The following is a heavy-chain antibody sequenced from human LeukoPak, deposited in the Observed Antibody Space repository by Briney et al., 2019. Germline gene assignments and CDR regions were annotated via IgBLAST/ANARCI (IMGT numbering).Heavy chain of an antibody. CDR1: GGFFSGYY. Sequence: SETLSLTCAVYGGFFSGYYWSWIRQPPGKGLEWIGEINHSGSTNYNPSLKSRVTISVDTSKNQFSLKLSSVTAADTAVYYCARGTHTYYYGSGSYILGVKKYYFDYWGQGTLVTVSS. J-gene: IGHJ4*02. V-gene: IGHV4-34*01. D-gene: IGHD3-10*01. CDR2: INHSGST. CDR3: ARGTHTYYYGSGSYILGVKKYYFDY.